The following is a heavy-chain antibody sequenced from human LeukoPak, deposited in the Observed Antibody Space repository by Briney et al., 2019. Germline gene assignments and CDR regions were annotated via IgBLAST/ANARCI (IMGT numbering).Heavy chain of an antibody. D-gene: IGHD4-17*01. CDR1: GFAFSDYY. J-gene: IGHJ4*02. V-gene: IGHV3-11*04. CDR3: ARGGTTVTLYFDY. CDR2: IGGSGSDI. Sequence: KTGGSLRLSCAASGFAFSDYYMSWFRQAPGKGLEWVSYIGGSGSDIYYADSVKGRFTTSRDNAKNSLYLQMNSLRAEDTAVYYCARGGTTVTLYFDYWGQGTLVTVSS.